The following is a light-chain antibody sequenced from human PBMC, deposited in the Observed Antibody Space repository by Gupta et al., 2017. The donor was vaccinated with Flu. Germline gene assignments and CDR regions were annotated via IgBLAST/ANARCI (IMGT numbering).Light chain of an antibody. CDR2: AES. CDR3: HHLNSYPPYS. J-gene: IGKJ2*03. CDR1: QRIRSY. Sequence: FPPASVGETGTITFRASQRIRSYLASYKQKQAQTPKLLISAESTCLTGVPSTFGGSGSAIQVPLTISSRLPEDFAPSYSHHLNSYPPYSFGQGTKLEIK. V-gene: IGKV1-9*01.